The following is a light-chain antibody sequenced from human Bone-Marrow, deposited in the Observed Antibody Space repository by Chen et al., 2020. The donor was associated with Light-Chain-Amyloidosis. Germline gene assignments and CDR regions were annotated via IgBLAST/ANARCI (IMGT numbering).Light chain of an antibody. CDR2: QDK. V-gene: IGLV3-1*01. CDR1: TLGDKY. J-gene: IGLJ1*01. CDR3: QAWDSSIGYV. Sequence: SYELTHPPSVSVSPGQTASITCSGDTLGDKYTSWYQQKPGQSPVLLSYQDKKRPSGIPERFSGSNSGSTATLTISGTQVMDEADYFCQAWDSSIGYVFGSGTTVTVL.